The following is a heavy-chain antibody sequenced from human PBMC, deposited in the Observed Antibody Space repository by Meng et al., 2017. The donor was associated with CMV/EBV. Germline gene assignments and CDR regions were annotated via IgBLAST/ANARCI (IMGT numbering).Heavy chain of an antibody. V-gene: IGHV1-2*02. CDR3: ARDWTIPYYSMDV. CDR1: GYTLTELS. CDR2: INPNSGGT. J-gene: IGHJ6*02. D-gene: IGHD3-3*01. Sequence: ASVKVSCKVSGYTLTELSRHWVRQAPGQGLEWMGWINPNSGGTNYAQKFQGRVTMTRDTSISTAYMELSRLRSDDTAVYYCARDWTIPYYSMDVWGQGTTVTVSS.